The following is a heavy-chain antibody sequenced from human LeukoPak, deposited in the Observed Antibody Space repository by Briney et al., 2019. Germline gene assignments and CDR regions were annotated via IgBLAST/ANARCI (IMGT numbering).Heavy chain of an antibody. V-gene: IGHV4-39*01. CDR3: ARHEYSGSYYELSCFDP. CDR2: IYYSGST. J-gene: IGHJ5*02. D-gene: IGHD1-26*01. Sequence: SQTLSLTCTVSGGSISSSGYYWGWIRQPPGKGLVWIASIYYSGSTYYNPSLKSRVTIYVGTSTNQLSLKLRSLTAHATAVYVCARHEYSGSYYELSCFDPWGQGTLVTVSS. CDR1: GGSISSSGYY.